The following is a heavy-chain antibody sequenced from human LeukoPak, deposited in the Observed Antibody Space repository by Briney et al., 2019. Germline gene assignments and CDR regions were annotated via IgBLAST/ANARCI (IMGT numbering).Heavy chain of an antibody. CDR1: GYTFTSYG. V-gene: IGHV1-18*01. CDR2: ISAYNGNT. J-gene: IGHJ3*02. Sequence: ASVKVSCKASGYTFTSYGISWVRQAPGQGLEWMGWISAYNGNTNYAQKLQGRVTMTTDTSTSTAYMELRSLRSDDTAVYYCARECLSGTGDYGGDDAFDIWGQGTMVTVSS. CDR3: ARECLSGTGDYGGDDAFDI. D-gene: IGHD4-17*01.